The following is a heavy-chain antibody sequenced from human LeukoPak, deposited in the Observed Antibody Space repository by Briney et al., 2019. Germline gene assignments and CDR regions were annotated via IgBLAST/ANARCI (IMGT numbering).Heavy chain of an antibody. CDR1: GGSISSGGYY. D-gene: IGHD5-18*01. J-gene: IGHJ4*02. CDR3: ARGPAMVVQYYLDY. V-gene: IGHV4-31*03. CDR2: IYYSGST. Sequence: SETLSLTCTVSGGSISSGGYYWSWIRQHPGKGQEWIGYIYYSGSTYYNPSLKSRVTISVDTSKNQFSLKLSSVTAADTAVYYCARGPAMVVQYYLDYWGQGTLVTVSS.